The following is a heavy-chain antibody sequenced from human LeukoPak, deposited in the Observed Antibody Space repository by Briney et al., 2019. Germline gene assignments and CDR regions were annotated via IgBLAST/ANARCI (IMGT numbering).Heavy chain of an antibody. CDR3: ATFCSGDCYSHAFDI. D-gene: IGHD2-21*02. CDR1: GGTFSSYA. CDR2: IIPIFGTA. Sequence: SVKVSCKASGGTFSSYAISWVRQAPGQGLEWMGGIIPIFGTANYAQKFQGRVTITTDESTSTAYMELSSLRSEDTAVYYCATFCSGDCYSHAFDIWGQGTMVTVSS. J-gene: IGHJ3*02. V-gene: IGHV1-69*05.